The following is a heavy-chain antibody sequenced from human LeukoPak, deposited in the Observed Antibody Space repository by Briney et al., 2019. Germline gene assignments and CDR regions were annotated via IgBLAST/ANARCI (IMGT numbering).Heavy chain of an antibody. Sequence: PSETLSLTCAVYGGSFSGYYWSWIRQPPGKGLEWIGEINHSGSTNYNPSLKSRVTISVDTSKNQFSLKLSSVTAADTAVYYCARGRPSSGSYYFDYYYGMDVWGQGTTVTVSS. J-gene: IGHJ6*02. D-gene: IGHD3-10*01. CDR3: ARGRPSSGSYYFDYYYGMDV. CDR2: INHSGST. V-gene: IGHV4-34*01. CDR1: GGSFSGYY.